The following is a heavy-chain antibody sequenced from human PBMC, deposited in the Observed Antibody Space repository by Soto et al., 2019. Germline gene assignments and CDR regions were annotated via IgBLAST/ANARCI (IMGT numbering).Heavy chain of an antibody. V-gene: IGHV5-51*01. CDR1: GYRFTSYW. CDR3: ARTFDTSGWYDY. D-gene: IGHD6-19*01. J-gene: IGHJ4*02. CDR2: IYPDDSDT. Sequence: GESLKISCKASGYRFTSYWIGWVRQMPGKGLECMGIIYPDDSDTRYSPSFRGQVIISAEKSISTAYLQWTSLQASDTAMYYCARTFDTSGWYDYWGQGTLVTVYS.